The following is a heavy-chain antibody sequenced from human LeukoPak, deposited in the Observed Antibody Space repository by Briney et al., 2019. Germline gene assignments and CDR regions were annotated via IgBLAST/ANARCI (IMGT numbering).Heavy chain of an antibody. CDR3: ATLTYCSSTSCPHYYGMDV. CDR2: INPNSGGT. D-gene: IGHD2-2*01. V-gene: IGHV1-2*02. J-gene: IGHJ6*02. CDR1: GYTFTGYY. Sequence: GASVKVSCKAYGYTFTGYYMHWVRQAPGQGLEWMGWINPNSGGTNYAQKFQGRVTMTRDTSISTAYMELSRLRSDDTAVYYCATLTYCSSTSCPHYYGMDVWGQGTTVTVSS.